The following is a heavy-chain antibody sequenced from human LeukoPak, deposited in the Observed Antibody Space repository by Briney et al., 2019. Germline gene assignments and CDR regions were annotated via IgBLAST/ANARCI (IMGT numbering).Heavy chain of an antibody. D-gene: IGHD1-14*01. CDR3: ARDQYNVIDS. J-gene: IGHJ4*02. V-gene: IGHV1-3*01. Sequence: ASVKVSCKASGYRFTGYNIDWVRQAPGQRPEWMGRINAEDGDTKYSQKFQGRVTITRDTFASTSYMELSSLRSEDTAVYYCARDQYNVIDSWGQGTLVTVSS. CDR1: GYRFTGYN. CDR2: INAEDGDT.